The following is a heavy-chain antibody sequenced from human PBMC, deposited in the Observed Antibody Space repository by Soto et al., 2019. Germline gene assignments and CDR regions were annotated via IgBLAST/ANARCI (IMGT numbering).Heavy chain of an antibody. V-gene: IGHV3-21*01. CDR2: ICSGRNNI. J-gene: IGHJ6*02. CDR1: GFTFSSHG. CDR3: ARDLRSAYYDFWSGYGNGMDV. Sequence: GGSLRLSCAASGFTFSSHGMHWVRQPPGKGLEWVAAICSGRNNIYYADSVKGRFTISRDNSKNSLYLQMNSLRAEDTAVYYCARDLRSAYYDFWSGYGNGMDVWGQGTTVTVSS. D-gene: IGHD3-3*01.